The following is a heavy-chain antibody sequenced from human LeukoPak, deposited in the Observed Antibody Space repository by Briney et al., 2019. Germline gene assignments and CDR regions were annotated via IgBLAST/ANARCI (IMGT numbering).Heavy chain of an antibody. V-gene: IGHV1-69*13. CDR1: GRTFSSYA. Sequence: SVKVSCKASGRTFSSYAISWVRQAPGQGLEWMGGIIPIFGNANYAQKFQGRVTITADETTSAAYMELSSLRSEDMAVYYCARDHSGCLDYWGQGTLVTVSS. J-gene: IGHJ4*02. D-gene: IGHD5-12*01. CDR3: ARDHSGCLDY. CDR2: IIPIFGNA.